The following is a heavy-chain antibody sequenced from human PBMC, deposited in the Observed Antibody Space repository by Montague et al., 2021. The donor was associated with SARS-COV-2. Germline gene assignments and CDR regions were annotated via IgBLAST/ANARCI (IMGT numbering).Heavy chain of an antibody. J-gene: IGHJ6*02. Sequence: SETLSLTCAVYGGSFIGYYWSWIRQPPGKGLEWIGEINHSGSTNYNPSLKSRVTISVDTSKNQFSLKLSSVTAADTAVYYCASGSGCSGGSCYSEWDPYYYYGMDVWGQGTTVTVSS. V-gene: IGHV4-34*01. CDR1: GGSFIGYY. D-gene: IGHD2-15*01. CDR2: INHSGST. CDR3: ASGSGCSGGSCYSEWDPYYYYGMDV.